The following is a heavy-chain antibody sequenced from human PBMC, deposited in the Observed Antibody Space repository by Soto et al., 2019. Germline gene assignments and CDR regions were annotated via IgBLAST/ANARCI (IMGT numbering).Heavy chain of an antibody. V-gene: IGHV4-34*01. CDR3: ARCSAVTYYYYYMDV. J-gene: IGHJ6*03. CDR2: INHSGST. D-gene: IGHD4-4*01. CDR1: GGSFSGYY. Sequence: QVQLQQWGAGLLKPSETLSLTCAVYGGSFSGYYWSWIRQPPGKGLEWIGEINHSGSTNYNPSLKGRVTISVDTSKNQFSLKLSSVTAADTAVYYCARCSAVTYYYYYMDVWGKGTTVTVSS.